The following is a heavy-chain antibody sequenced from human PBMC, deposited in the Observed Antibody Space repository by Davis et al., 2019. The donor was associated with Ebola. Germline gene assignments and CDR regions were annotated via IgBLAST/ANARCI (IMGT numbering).Heavy chain of an antibody. Sequence: ASVKVSCKASGYTFTSYYMHWVRQAPGQGLEWMGIINPSGGSTSYAQKFQGRVTMTRDTSTSTVYMELSSLRSEDTAVYYCARDMIVVVVAATKSLYYYGMDVWGQGTTVTVSS. CDR2: INPSGGST. CDR3: ARDMIVVVVAATKSLYYYGMDV. CDR1: GYTFTSYY. D-gene: IGHD2-15*01. J-gene: IGHJ6*02. V-gene: IGHV1-46*03.